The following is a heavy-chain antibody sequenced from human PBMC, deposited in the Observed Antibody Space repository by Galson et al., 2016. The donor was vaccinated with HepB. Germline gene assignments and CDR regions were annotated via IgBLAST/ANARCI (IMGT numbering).Heavy chain of an antibody. CDR1: GYTFTSYG. D-gene: IGHD3-22*01. V-gene: IGHV1-18*01. CDR2: ISAYNGNT. Sequence: SVKVSCKASGYTFTSYGISWVRQAPGQGLEWMGWISAYNGNTNYAQKLQGRVTMTTDTSTSKAYMELRSLRSDDTAVYYCATLTEDYYDSRGYLDYWGQGTLVTVSS. CDR3: ATLTEDYYDSRGYLDY. J-gene: IGHJ4*02.